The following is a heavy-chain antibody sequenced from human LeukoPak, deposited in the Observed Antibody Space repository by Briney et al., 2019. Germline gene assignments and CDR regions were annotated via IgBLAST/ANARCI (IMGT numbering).Heavy chain of an antibody. D-gene: IGHD3-22*01. V-gene: IGHV3-21*01. CDR1: GFTFSSSA. CDR3: ARGLSYYDSSGPKDYGMDV. CDR2: ISSSSSYI. Sequence: GGSLRLSCAASGFTFSSSAMSWVRQAPGKGLEWVSSISSSSSYIYYADSVKGRFTISRDNAKNSLYLQMNSLRAEDTAVYYCARGLSYYDSSGPKDYGMDVWGQGTTVTVSS. J-gene: IGHJ6*02.